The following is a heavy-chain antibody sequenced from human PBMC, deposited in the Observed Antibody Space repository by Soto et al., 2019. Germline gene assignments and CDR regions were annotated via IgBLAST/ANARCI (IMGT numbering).Heavy chain of an antibody. CDR3: ARDRRSKDYYYGMDV. V-gene: IGHV3-13*01. Sequence: TGGSLRLSCAASGFTFSSYDMHWVRQATGKGLEWVSAIGTAGDTYYPGSVKGRFTISRENAKNSLYLQMNSLRAEDTAVYYCARDRRSKDYYYGMDVWGQGTTVTVSS. CDR1: GFTFSSYD. J-gene: IGHJ6*02. CDR2: IGTAGDT.